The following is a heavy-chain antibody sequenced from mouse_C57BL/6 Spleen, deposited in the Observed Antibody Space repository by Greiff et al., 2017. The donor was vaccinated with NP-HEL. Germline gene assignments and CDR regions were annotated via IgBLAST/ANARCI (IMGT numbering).Heavy chain of an antibody. CDR2: IRLKSDNYAT. CDR3: TRGDGSSYYAMDY. Sequence: EVQGVESGGGLVQPGGSMKLSCVASGFTFSNYWMNWVRQSPEQGLEWVAQIRLKSDNYATHYAASVKGRFTISRDGSKSSVYLQMNNLRAEDTGIYYCTRGDGSSYYAMDYWGQGTSVTVSS. V-gene: IGHV6-3*01. CDR1: GFTFSNYW. J-gene: IGHJ4*01. D-gene: IGHD1-1*01.